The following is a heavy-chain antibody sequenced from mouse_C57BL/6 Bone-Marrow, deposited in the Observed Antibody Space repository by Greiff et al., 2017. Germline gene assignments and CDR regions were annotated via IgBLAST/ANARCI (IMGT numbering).Heavy chain of an antibody. J-gene: IGHJ3*01. Sequence: QVHVKQSGAELVRPGASVTLSCKASGYTFTDYEMHWVKQTPVHGLEWIGAIDPETGGTAYNQKFKGKAILTADKSSSTAYMELRSLTSEDSAVYYCTSPTTVVPFAYWGQGTLVTVSA. D-gene: IGHD1-1*01. CDR3: TSPTTVVPFAY. V-gene: IGHV1-15*01. CDR2: IDPETGGT. CDR1: GYTFTDYE.